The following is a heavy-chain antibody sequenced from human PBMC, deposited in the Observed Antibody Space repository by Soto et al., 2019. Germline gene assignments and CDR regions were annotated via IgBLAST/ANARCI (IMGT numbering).Heavy chain of an antibody. CDR3: ARRSWHRVGEPFDI. CDR2: ISGSDDST. J-gene: IGHJ3*02. D-gene: IGHD1-26*01. Sequence: EVQLLESGGGLVQPGGSLRLSCAASGFTFRTYAMTWVRQAPGKGLERVSVISGSDDSTYYTDSVKGRFTISRDNSNNAVYLQMISLRVEDTALYYCARRSWHRVGEPFDIWGQGTMVTVSS. V-gene: IGHV3-23*01. CDR1: GFTFRTYA.